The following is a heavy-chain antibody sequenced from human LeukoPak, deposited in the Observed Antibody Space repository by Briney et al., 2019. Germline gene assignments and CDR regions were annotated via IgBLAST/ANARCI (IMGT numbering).Heavy chain of an antibody. J-gene: IGHJ6*02. CDR1: GFTFSSYS. CDR2: ISSSSSYI. V-gene: IGHV3-21*01. D-gene: IGHD1-26*01. Sequence: NPGGSLRLSCAASGFTFSSYSMNWVRQAPGKGLEWVSSISSSSSYIYYADSVKGRFTISRDNAKNSLYLQMNSLRAEDTAVYYCARDTALSTQYSGSYYYYGMDVWGQGTTVTVSS. CDR3: ARDTALSTQYSGSYYYYGMDV.